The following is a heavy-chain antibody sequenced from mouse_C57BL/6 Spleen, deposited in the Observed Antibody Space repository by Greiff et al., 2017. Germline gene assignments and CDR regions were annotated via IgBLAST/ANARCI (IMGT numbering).Heavy chain of an antibody. CDR2: ISSGGDYI. CDR3: TRANWDVYFDY. J-gene: IGHJ2*01. Sequence: EVHLVESGEGLVKPGGSLKLSCAASGFTFSSYAMSWVRQTPEKRLEWVAYISSGGDYIYYADTVKGRFTISRDNARNTLYLQMSSLKSEDTAMYYCTRANWDVYFDYWGQGTTLTVSA. D-gene: IGHD4-1*01. V-gene: IGHV5-9-1*02. CDR1: GFTFSSYA.